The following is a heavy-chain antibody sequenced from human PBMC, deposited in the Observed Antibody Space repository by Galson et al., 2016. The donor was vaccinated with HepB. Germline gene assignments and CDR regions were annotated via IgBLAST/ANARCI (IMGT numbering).Heavy chain of an antibody. CDR1: GDSVSSYSGA. Sequence: CAISGDSVSSYSGAWDWLRQSPSRGLEWLGRTYYRSRWYNDYAGSVKGRITIEADTSKNLFSLQLTSVTDADTAVYYCARDRGSGRHFFDSWGQGTLVSVSS. J-gene: IGHJ4*02. CDR2: TYYRSRWYN. CDR3: ARDRGSGRHFFDS. D-gene: IGHD3-10*01. V-gene: IGHV6-1*01.